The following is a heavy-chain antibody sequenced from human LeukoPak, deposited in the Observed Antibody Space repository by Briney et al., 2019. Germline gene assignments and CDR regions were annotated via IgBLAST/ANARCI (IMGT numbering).Heavy chain of an antibody. J-gene: IGHJ5*02. V-gene: IGHV1-69*13. Sequence: SVKVSCKASGGTFSSYAISWVRQAPGQGLEWMGGIIPILGTANYAQKFQGRVTITADESTSTAYMELSSLRSEDTAVYYCARAGQMTTVTTSWFDPWGQGTLVTVSS. CDR2: IIPILGTA. CDR1: GGTFSSYA. CDR3: ARAGQMTTVTTSWFDP. D-gene: IGHD4-11*01.